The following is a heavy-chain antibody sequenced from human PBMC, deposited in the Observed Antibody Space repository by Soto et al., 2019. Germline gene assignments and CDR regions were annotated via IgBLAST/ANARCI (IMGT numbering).Heavy chain of an antibody. Sequence: QVQLVQSGAEEKKPGASVTVSCKGSGYTFTSYGINWVRQAPGQALEWMGWINIYNGDTNYIEKFQGRVTMHTDTSTSTDYMELRRLRSDDTAVYYCARHILSSPPYYFDYWGQGTLLTVSS. D-gene: IGHD2-21*01. V-gene: IGHV1-18*01. CDR1: GYTFTSYG. CDR3: ARHILSSPPYYFDY. J-gene: IGHJ4*02. CDR2: INIYNGDT.